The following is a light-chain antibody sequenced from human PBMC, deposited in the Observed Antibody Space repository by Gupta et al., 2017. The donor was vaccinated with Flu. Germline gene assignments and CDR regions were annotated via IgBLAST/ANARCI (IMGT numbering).Light chain of an antibody. V-gene: IGKV1D-16*01. CDR1: QDIKDW. CDR2: GAV. J-gene: IGKJ4*01. CDR3: QQYDNSST. Sequence: DIQLTQSPSSVSASVGARVTISCRASQDIKDWLAWYQLKPDKAHKSLIHGAVNLHRGVPSRFRGSGSGTQFKLTIYNLQPEDSATYCFQQYDNSSTFGGGTTVAIK.